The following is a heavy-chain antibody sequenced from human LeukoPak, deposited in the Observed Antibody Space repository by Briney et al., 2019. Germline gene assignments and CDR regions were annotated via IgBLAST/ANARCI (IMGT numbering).Heavy chain of an antibody. J-gene: IGHJ4*02. V-gene: IGHV3-23*01. CDR3: YMYKSGSTY. Sequence: GGSLKLSCAASGFTFSSYAMSWVRQAPGKGLEWVSAISGSGGSTYYADSVKGRFTISRDNSKNTLYLQMNSLKSDDTAVYYCYMYKSGSTYWGQGTLVTVSS. CDR2: ISGSGGST. D-gene: IGHD1-26*01. CDR1: GFTFSSYA.